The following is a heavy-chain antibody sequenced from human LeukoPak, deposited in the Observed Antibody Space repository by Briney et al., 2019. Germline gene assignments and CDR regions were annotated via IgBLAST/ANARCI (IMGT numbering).Heavy chain of an antibody. CDR1: GYTFTDYY. CDR3: ATGQGRTAAESILDY. Sequence: ASVKVSCKVSGYTFTDYYMHWVQQAPGKGLEWMGLVDPEDGETIYAEKFQGRVTITADTSTDTAYMGLSSLRSEDTAVYYCATGQGRTAAESILDYSGQGTLVTVSS. D-gene: IGHD2-2*01. V-gene: IGHV1-69-2*01. CDR2: VDPEDGET. J-gene: IGHJ4*02.